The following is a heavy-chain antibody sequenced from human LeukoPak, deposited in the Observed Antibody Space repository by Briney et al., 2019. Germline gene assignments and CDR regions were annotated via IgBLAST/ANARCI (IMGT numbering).Heavy chain of an antibody. V-gene: IGHV4-61*02. J-gene: IGHJ4*02. CDR3: ARDHSSGVYFDY. CDR1: GGSISSGSYY. Sequence: SETLSLTCTVSGGSISSGSYYWSWIRQPAGKGLEWIGRIYTSGSTNYNPSLKSRVTISVDMSKNQFSLKLSSVTAADTAVYYCARDHSSGVYFDYWGQGTLVTVSS. D-gene: IGHD3-10*01. CDR2: IYTSGST.